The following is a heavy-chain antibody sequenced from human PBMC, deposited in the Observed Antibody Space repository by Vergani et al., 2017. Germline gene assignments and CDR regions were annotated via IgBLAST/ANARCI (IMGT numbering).Heavy chain of an antibody. J-gene: IGHJ4*02. Sequence: EVQLVESGGGLVKPGGSLRLSCAASGFTFSNAWMSWVRQAPGKGLEWVGRIKSKTDGGTTLYADSVKGRFIISRDDSKNTLYLQMSSLRVEDTAIYYCAELYGDDGYSPFWGQGTLVTVSS. V-gene: IGHV3-15*05. CDR3: AELYGDDGYSPF. D-gene: IGHD5-18*01. CDR2: IKSKTDGGTT. CDR1: GFTFSNAW.